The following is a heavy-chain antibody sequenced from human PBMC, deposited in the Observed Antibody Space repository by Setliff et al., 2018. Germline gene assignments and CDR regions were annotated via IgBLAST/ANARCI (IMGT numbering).Heavy chain of an antibody. Sequence: SETLSLTCNVSGDSISSTYHWGRIRQSPGKGLEWIGTIYHSGNTYYNPSLNSRLTISVDTSKNQFSLKLSSVTAADTAVYYCARGLRRDGYNYKAARAFGYWGQGTLGTVS. D-gene: IGHD5-12*01. J-gene: IGHJ4*02. CDR1: GDSISSTYH. V-gene: IGHV4-38-2*02. CDR2: IYHSGNT. CDR3: ARGLRRDGYNYKAARAFGY.